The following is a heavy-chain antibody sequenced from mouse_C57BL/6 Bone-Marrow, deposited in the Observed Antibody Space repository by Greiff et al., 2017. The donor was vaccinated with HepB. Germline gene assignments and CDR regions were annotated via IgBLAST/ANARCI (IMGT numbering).Heavy chain of an antibody. CDR2: INPGSGGT. V-gene: IGHV1-54*01. J-gene: IGHJ3*01. Sequence: VQLQESGAELVRPGTSVKVSCKASGYAFTNYLIEWVKQRPGQGLEWIGVINPGSGGTNYNEKFKGKATLTADKSSSTAYMQLSSLTSEDSAVYFCAKRGYGNFSWFAYWGQGTLVTVSA. CDR1: GYAFTNYL. D-gene: IGHD2-10*02. CDR3: AKRGYGNFSWFAY.